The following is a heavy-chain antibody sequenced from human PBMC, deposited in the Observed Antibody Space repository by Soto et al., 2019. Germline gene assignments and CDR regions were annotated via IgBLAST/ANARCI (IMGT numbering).Heavy chain of an antibody. CDR2: IDGGGTT. D-gene: IGHD2-8*02. CDR1: GYTXXXRA. CDR3: ATLLGFSSGGSWYSHVADY. J-gene: IGHJ4*02. Sequence: EVHLWESGGDLVQPGGSLRVSCVGSGYTXXXRAMSWVRQAPGKGLEWVSGIDGGGTTDYADSVKGRFTISRDNSQDTLYLQMNSLRAEDTAVYYCATLLGFSSGGSWYSHVADYWGQGTLVTVSS. V-gene: IGHV3-23*01.